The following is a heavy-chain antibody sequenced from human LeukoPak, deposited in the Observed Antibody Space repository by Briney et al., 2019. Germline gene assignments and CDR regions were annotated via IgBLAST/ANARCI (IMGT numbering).Heavy chain of an antibody. CDR2: ISSSSNYM. CDR1: GFTFSRNA. V-gene: IGHV3-21*01. CDR3: ARPLDSSNNYFDY. J-gene: IGHJ4*02. Sequence: GGSLRLSCAASGFTFSRNAMNWVRQAPGKGLEWVSYISSSSNYMSYADSVKGRFTISRDNAKNSLYLQMNSLRAEDTAVYYCARPLDSSNNYFDYWGQGTLVTVSA. D-gene: IGHD6-13*01.